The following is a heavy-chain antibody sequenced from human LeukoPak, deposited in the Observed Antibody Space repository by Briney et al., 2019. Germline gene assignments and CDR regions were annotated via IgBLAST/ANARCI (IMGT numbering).Heavy chain of an antibody. V-gene: IGHV4-34*01. D-gene: IGHD5-12*01. CDR3: ARQATIGFDY. CDR2: INHSGST. J-gene: IGHJ4*02. CDR1: GGSFSGYY. Sequence: SETRSLTGAVYGGSFSGYYWSWIRQPPGKGLEWIGEINHSGSTNYNPSLKSRVTISVDTSKNQFSLKLSSVTAADTAVYYCARQATIGFDYWGQGTLVTVSS.